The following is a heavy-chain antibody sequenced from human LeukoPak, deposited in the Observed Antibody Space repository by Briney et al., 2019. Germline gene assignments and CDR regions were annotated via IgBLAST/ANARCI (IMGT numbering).Heavy chain of an antibody. J-gene: IGHJ6*02. D-gene: IGHD6-19*01. Sequence: SETLSLTSTVSGGSISSYYWSWIRQPPGKGLEWIGYIYYSGSTNYNPSLKSRVTISVDTSKNQFSLKLSSVTAADTAVYYCARGQGLAVAGHYYYYGMDVWGQGTTVTVSS. CDR3: ARGQGLAVAGHYYYYGMDV. CDR1: GGSISSYY. V-gene: IGHV4-59*01. CDR2: IYYSGST.